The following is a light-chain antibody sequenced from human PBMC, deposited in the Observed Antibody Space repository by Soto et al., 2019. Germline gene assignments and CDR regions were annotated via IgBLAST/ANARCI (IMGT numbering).Light chain of an antibody. Sequence: QSALTQPPSASGSPGQSVTITCSGTDNDIGFANYVSWYQQHPDEAPNLLIYEVLKRPSEIPARFSASKSGNTASLIVSGLQPEDAAEYFCSSVADGFNVVFGGGTKLTVL. CDR2: EVL. V-gene: IGLV2-8*01. CDR3: SSVADGFNVV. J-gene: IGLJ2*01. CDR1: DNDIGFANY.